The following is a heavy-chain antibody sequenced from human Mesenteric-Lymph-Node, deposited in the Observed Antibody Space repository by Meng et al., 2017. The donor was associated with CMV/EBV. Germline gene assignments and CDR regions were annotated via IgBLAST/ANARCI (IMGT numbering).Heavy chain of an antibody. Sequence: GGSLRLSCAVSGLRFSSSEMNWVRQAPGRGLEWVSSITSSNYIHYADSVKGRFTISRDNGKNSLYLQMNSLGAEDTAVYYCARRAVVAATQYYGMDVWGQGTTVTVSS. CDR3: ARRAVVAATQYYGMDV. V-gene: IGHV3-21*01. CDR1: GLRFSSSE. D-gene: IGHD2-15*01. CDR2: ITSSNYI. J-gene: IGHJ6*02.